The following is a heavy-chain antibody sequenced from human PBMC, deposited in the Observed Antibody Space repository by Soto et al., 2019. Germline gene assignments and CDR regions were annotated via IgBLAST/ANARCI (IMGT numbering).Heavy chain of an antibody. CDR1: GFTFSSYS. J-gene: IGHJ4*02. CDR3: ASFGDSSSHARYRDY. CDR2: ISSSSSYI. D-gene: IGHD6-6*01. Sequence: PGGSLRLSCAASGFTFSSYSMNWVRQAPGKGLEWVSSISSSSSYIYYADSVKGRFTISRDNAKNSLYLQMNSLRAEDTAVYYCASFGDSSSHARYRDYWGQGTLVTVSS. V-gene: IGHV3-21*01.